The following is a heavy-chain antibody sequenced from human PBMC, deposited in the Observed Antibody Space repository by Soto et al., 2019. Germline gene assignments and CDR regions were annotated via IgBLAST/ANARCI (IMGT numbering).Heavy chain of an antibody. V-gene: IGHV4-59*08. CDR1: GGSISSYY. J-gene: IGHJ4*02. CDR2: IYYSGST. Sequence: QVQLQESGPGLVKPSETLSLTCTVSGGSISSYYWSWIRQPPGKGLEWIGYIYYSGSTNYNPSLKSGVTISVDTSKNQFSLKLSSVTAAVTAMYYCARGSGWPSYFDYWGQGTLVTVSS. CDR3: ARGSGWPSYFDY. D-gene: IGHD6-19*01.